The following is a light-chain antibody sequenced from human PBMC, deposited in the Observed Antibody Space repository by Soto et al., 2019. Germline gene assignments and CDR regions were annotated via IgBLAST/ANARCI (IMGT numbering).Light chain of an antibody. CDR1: QSVDTSF. J-gene: IGKJ1*01. CDR2: GAS. Sequence: EIVLTQAPGSLSLSPGQRATLSCRASQSVDTSFFAWYQKKPGQAPGVLIYGASKRATGIPDRFSGSGSGTDFTLIISRLEPEDFAVYYCQQYMSSVTFGQGTKVEIK. V-gene: IGKV3-20*01. CDR3: QQYMSSVT.